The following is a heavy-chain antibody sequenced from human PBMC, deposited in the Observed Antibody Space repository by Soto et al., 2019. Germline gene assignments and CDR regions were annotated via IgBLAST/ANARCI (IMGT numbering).Heavy chain of an antibody. CDR2: IGGYNGDT. D-gene: IGHD2-8*01. V-gene: IGHV1-18*01. CDR1: GYTFTRYG. J-gene: IGHJ6*02. CDR3: AKNGQPPYYYYGLDV. Sequence: EASVKVSCKASGYTFTRYGISWVRQAPGQGLEWMGWIGGYNGDTNYAQKFQGRVSMTIDTSTTTAYMELRSLTSDDTAVYYCAKNGQPPYYYYGLDVWGQGTTVTVSS.